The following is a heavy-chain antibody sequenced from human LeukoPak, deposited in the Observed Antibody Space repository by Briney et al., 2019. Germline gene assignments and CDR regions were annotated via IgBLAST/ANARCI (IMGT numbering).Heavy chain of an antibody. CDR1: GFAFSRYA. CDR2: LSGSSHT. J-gene: IGHJ4*02. V-gene: IGHV3-23*01. CDR3: TKESDYSNAAPEWGFDS. Sequence: GGSLRLSCVPSGFAFSRYAMSWVRQAPGKGLEWVSGLSGSSHTVDADSVKGRLTISRDNSKNTLYLQMHSLRADDTAVYYCTKESDYSNAAPEWGFDSWGQGTLVSVST. D-gene: IGHD3-3*01.